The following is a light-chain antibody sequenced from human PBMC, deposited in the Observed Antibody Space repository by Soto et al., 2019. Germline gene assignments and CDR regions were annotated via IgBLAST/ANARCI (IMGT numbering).Light chain of an antibody. CDR2: AAS. Sequence: DLQMTQSPSSLSASVGDRVTITCRASQSISSYLNWYQQKPGKAPNLLIYAASSLQSGVPSRFSGSGSGTDFTLTISSLQPEDFATYYCQQSYSSSWTFGHRTTVEIK. V-gene: IGKV1-39*01. J-gene: IGKJ1*01. CDR1: QSISSY. CDR3: QQSYSSSWT.